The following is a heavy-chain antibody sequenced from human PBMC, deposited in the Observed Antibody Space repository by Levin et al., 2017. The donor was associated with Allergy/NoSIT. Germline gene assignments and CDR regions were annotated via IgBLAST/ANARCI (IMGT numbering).Heavy chain of an antibody. J-gene: IGHJ4*02. CDR2: IYYSGST. CDR3: ARLATVVTPSSHYYFDY. Sequence: SETLSLTCSASGGSISGYYWSWIRQPPGKGLEWIGYIYYSGSTNYNPSFKSRLTISVDTSKNQFSLKLSSVTAADTAVYYCARLATVVTPSSHYYFDYWGQGTLVTVSS. CDR1: GGSISGYY. D-gene: IGHD4-23*01. V-gene: IGHV4-59*08.